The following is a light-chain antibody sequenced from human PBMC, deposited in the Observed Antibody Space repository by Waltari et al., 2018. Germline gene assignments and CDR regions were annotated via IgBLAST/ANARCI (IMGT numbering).Light chain of an antibody. J-gene: IGLJ2*01. CDR3: SLYTGRSLV. CDR1: TSTVPNYNN. CDR2: DVN. Sequence: QSALTQPRSVSGSPGQSVTISCSAVTSTVPNYNNLVWYQHHPGKVPKLLIYDVNQRPSGVPDRFSGSKSDNAASLTIYGLQTDDEADYYCSLYTGRSLVFGAGTKLTVL. V-gene: IGLV2-11*01.